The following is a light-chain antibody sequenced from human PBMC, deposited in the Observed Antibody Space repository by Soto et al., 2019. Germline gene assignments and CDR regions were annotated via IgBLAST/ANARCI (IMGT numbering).Light chain of an antibody. CDR2: DTS. CDR3: QHYVNWPLT. CDR1: QGIGDT. V-gene: IGKV3-15*01. J-gene: IGKJ4*01. Sequence: EIVMTQSPATLSVSPGEAATLSCRASQGIGDTLAWYQQKPGQTPRLLIYDTSIRSTGVPARFSGSRSGAEFTLTISSLQSEDFAVYYCQHYVNWPLTCGGGTKVESK.